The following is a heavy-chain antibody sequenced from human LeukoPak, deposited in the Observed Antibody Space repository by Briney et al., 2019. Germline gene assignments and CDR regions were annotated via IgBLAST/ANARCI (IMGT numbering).Heavy chain of an antibody. CDR2: IYYSGST. Sequence: SETLSLTCTVSGVSISSSTYYWGWIRQPPGKGLEWIGSIYYSGSTYYNPSLKSRVTISVDTSKNQFSLKLSSVTAADTAVYYCARMVYASSYLDPWGQGTLVTVSS. CDR1: GVSISSSTYY. V-gene: IGHV4-39*07. CDR3: ARMVYASSYLDP. J-gene: IGHJ5*02. D-gene: IGHD2-8*01.